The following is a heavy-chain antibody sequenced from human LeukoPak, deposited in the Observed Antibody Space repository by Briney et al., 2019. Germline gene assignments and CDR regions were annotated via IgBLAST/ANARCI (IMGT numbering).Heavy chain of an antibody. V-gene: IGHV1-69*04. CDR2: IIPILGIA. CDR3: AREPPYCSGGSCYFDH. J-gene: IGHJ4*02. CDR1: GGTFSSYA. D-gene: IGHD2-15*01. Sequence: GSSVKVSCKASGGTFSSYAISWVRQAPGQGLEWMGRIIPILGIANYAQKFQGRVTITADKSTSTAYMELSSLRSEDTAVYYCAREPPYCSGGSCYFDHWGQGTLVTVSS.